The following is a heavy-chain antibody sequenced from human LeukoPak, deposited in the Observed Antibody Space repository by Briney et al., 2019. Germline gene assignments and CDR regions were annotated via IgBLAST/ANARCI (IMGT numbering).Heavy chain of an antibody. CDR3: ARRKKWYDFWAGPADY. CDR2: IGTAGDT. V-gene: IGHV3-13*01. J-gene: IGHJ4*02. CDR1: GFTFSSYD. D-gene: IGHD3-3*01. Sequence: GGSLRLSCAASGFTFSSYDMHWVRQATGKGLEWVSAIGTAGDTYYPGSVKGRFTISRENAKNSLYLQMNSLRAEDTAVYYCARRKKWYDFWAGPADYWGQGTLVTVSS.